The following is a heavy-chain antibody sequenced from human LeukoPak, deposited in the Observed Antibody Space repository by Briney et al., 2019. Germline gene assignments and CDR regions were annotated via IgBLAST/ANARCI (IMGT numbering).Heavy chain of an antibody. V-gene: IGHV4-59*01. CDR1: GGSISSYY. CDR3: ARGPNWNDSPRWIHYFDY. Sequence: SETLSLTCTVSGGSISSYYWSWIRQPPGKGLEWIGYIYYSESTNYNPSLKSRVTISVDTSKNQFSLKLSSVTAADTAVYYCARGPNWNDSPRWIHYFDYWGQGTLVTVSP. D-gene: IGHD1-20*01. CDR2: IYYSEST. J-gene: IGHJ4*02.